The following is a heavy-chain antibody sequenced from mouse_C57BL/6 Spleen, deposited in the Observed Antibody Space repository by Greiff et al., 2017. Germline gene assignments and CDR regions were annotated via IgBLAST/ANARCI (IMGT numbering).Heavy chain of an antibody. CDR3: AYDYDGY. CDR2: IYPGDGDT. J-gene: IGHJ2*01. CDR1: GYAFSSSW. V-gene: IGHV1-82*01. D-gene: IGHD2-4*01. Sequence: VQLQESGPELVKPGASVKISCKASGYAFSSSWMNWVKQRPGKGLEWIGRIYPGDGDTNYNGKFKGKATLTADKSSSTAYMQLSSLTSEDSAVYFCAYDYDGYWGQGTTLTVSS.